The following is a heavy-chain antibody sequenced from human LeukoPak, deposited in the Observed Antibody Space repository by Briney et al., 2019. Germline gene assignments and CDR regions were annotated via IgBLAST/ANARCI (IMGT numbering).Heavy chain of an antibody. CDR2: IYYSGST. CDR3: ARVLVAGSGSYYIPAGYMDV. D-gene: IGHD3-10*01. J-gene: IGHJ6*03. Sequence: SETLSLTCTVSGGSISSSGYYWGWIRQPPGKGLEWIGYIYYSGSTNYNPSLKSRVTISGDTSKNQFSLKLSSVTAADTAVYYCARVLVAGSGSYYIPAGYMDVWGKGTTVTVSS. V-gene: IGHV4-61*08. CDR1: GGSISSSGYY.